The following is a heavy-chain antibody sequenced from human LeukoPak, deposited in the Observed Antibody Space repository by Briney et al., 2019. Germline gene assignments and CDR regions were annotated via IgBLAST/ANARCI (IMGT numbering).Heavy chain of an antibody. Sequence: PSETLSLTCTVSGGSINSALYYWAWIRQTPEQQLEWIGSVSHDGITKYSPSLGVRVSLSADTSKNALFMEVHSVTAADSAIYYCARHTIFCSFINCSPFDPWGQGTLVTVSS. CDR1: GGSINSALYY. CDR2: VSHDGIT. V-gene: IGHV4-39*01. J-gene: IGHJ5*02. CDR3: ARHTIFCSFINCSPFDP. D-gene: IGHD3-3*01.